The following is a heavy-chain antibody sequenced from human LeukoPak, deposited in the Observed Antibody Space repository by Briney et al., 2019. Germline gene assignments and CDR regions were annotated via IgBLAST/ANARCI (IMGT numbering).Heavy chain of an antibody. J-gene: IGHJ4*02. CDR3: AGRYCTNGVCYFDY. D-gene: IGHD2-8*01. V-gene: IGHV3-30*03. CDR2: ISYDGSNK. Sequence: GSLRLSCAASGFTFSSYGMHWVRQAPGKGLEWVAVISYDGSNKYYADSVKGRFTISRDNSKNTLYLQMNSLRAEDTAVYYCAGRYCTNGVCYFDYWGQGTLVTVSS. CDR1: GFTFSSYG.